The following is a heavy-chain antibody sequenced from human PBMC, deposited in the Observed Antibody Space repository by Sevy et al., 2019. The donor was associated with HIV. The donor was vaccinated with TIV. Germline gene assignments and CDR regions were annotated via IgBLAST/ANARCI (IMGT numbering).Heavy chain of an antibody. CDR1: GFTFNRYS. CDR3: ALELLSSDFPEYFQN. J-gene: IGHJ1*01. Sequence: GGSLRLSCAASGFTFNRYSMHWVRQAPGKGLEWVATISFDATNKHYPDSVKGRFTISRDNFQNSLFLQMDSLRPEDTAVYYCALELLSSDFPEYFQNWGQGTWFTVSS. V-gene: IGHV3-30-3*01. CDR2: ISFDATNK. D-gene: IGHD1-7*01.